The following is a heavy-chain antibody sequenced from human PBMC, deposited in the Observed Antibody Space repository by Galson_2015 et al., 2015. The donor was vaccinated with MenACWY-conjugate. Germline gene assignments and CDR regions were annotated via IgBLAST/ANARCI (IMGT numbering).Heavy chain of an antibody. V-gene: IGHV3-30*04. D-gene: IGHD3-9*01. CDR3: ARALRLRSLDSEFDY. CDR2: ISSDGTKK. J-gene: IGHJ4*02. CDR1: GFTFSAFT. Sequence: FLRLSCAASGFTFSAFTMHWVRQAPGKGLEWVSVISSDGTKKYYADSVKGRFTISRDNSKNTLYLQMNSLRPEDTTVYYRARALRLRSLDSEFDYWGQGTLVTVSS.